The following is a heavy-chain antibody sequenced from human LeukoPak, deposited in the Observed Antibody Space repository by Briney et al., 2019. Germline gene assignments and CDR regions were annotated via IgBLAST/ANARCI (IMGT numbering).Heavy chain of an antibody. Sequence: SETLSLTCTVSGGSISSSRNYWGWIRQPPGKGLEWIASIYHSGTTYYNPSLKSRVTIFIHTSDNQFSLKLSSVTAADTAAYYCATGGGIAVAHAWGQGIVVTVSS. V-gene: IGHV4-39*01. J-gene: IGHJ4*02. CDR2: IYHSGTT. CDR3: ATGGGIAVAHA. D-gene: IGHD6-19*01. CDR1: GGSISSSRNY.